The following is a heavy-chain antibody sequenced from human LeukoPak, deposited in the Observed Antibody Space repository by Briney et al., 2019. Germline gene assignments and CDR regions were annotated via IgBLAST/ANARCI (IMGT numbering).Heavy chain of an antibody. V-gene: IGHV4-59*12. D-gene: IGHD3-10*01. CDR2: INYSGTT. CDR1: GGSISSNY. J-gene: IGHJ4*02. Sequence: TSETLSLTCTVSGGSISSNYWSWMRQPPGKALEGSGYINYSGTTNYNPSLKSRVTISVDTSKNQFSLKLSSVTAADTAVYYCASEGFGELLFSGFDYWGQGTLVTVSS. CDR3: ASEGFGELLFSGFDY.